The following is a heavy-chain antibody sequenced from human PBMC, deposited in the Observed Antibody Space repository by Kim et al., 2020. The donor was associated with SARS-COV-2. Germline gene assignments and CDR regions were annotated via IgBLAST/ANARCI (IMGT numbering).Heavy chain of an antibody. V-gene: IGHV1-18*01. CDR3: ARGGEVTMVRGVIDY. D-gene: IGHD3-10*01. CDR1: GYTFTSYG. CDR2: ISAYNGNT. Sequence: ASVKVSCKASGYTFTSYGISWVRQAPGQGLEWMGWISAYNGNTNYAQKLQGRVTMTTDTSTSTAYMELRSLRSDDTAVYYCARGGEVTMVRGVIDYWGQGTLVTVSS. J-gene: IGHJ4*02.